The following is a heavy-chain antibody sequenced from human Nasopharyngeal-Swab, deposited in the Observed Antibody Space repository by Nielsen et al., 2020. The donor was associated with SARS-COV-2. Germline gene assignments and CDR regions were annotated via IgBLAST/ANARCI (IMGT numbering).Heavy chain of an antibody. V-gene: IGHV3-9*01. J-gene: IGHJ6*03. CDR2: ISWNSGSI. D-gene: IGHD2-2*01. Sequence: GGSLRLSRAASGFTFDDYAMHWVRQAPGMGLEWVSGISWNSGSIGYADSVKGRFTISRDNAKNSLYLQMNSLRAEDTALYYCAKDSSPAAADYYYMDVWGKGTTVTVSS. CDR1: GFTFDDYA. CDR3: AKDSSPAAADYYYMDV.